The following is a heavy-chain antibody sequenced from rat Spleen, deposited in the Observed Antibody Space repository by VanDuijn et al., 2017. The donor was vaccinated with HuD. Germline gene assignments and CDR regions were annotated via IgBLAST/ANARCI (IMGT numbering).Heavy chain of an antibody. CDR2: ITSGGSNT. CDR3: AKDFDYGPDY. J-gene: IGHJ2*01. V-gene: IGHV5S13*01. D-gene: IGHD1-11*01. Sequence: EVQLVESGGGLVQPGRSLKLSCAASGFTFSSFAMAWVRQAPKKGLEWVATITSGGSNTYYGDSVKGRFTISRDNAENTVYLQMNSLRSEDTATYYGAKDFDYGPDYWGQGVMVTVSS. CDR1: GFTFSSFA.